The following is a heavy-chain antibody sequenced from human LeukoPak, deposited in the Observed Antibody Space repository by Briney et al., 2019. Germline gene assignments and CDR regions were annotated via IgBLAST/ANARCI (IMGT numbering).Heavy chain of an antibody. CDR2: INPNSGGT. D-gene: IGHD2-2*03. V-gene: IGHV1-2*02. Sequence: ASVKVSCKVSGYTLTELSMHWVRQAPGQGLEWMGWINPNSGGTNYAQKFQGRVTMTRDTSISTAYMELSRLRSDDTAVYYCALDIVVVPAAPFDYWGQGTLVTVSS. J-gene: IGHJ4*02. CDR3: ALDIVVVPAAPFDY. CDR1: GYTLTELS.